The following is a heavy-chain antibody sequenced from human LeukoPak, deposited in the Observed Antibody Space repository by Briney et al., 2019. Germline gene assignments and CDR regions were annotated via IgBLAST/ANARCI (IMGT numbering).Heavy chain of an antibody. CDR3: ARRSGYDWGYFDY. J-gene: IGHJ4*02. D-gene: IGHD5-12*01. Sequence: GASVKVSCRASGGTFSSYSINWVRQAPGQGLEWMGRIIPSVGIANYAQMFQGRVTITADKSTTTAYMELSSLRSEDTAVYYCARRSGYDWGYFDYWGQGTQVTVSS. V-gene: IGHV1-69*02. CDR2: IIPSVGIA. CDR1: GGTFSSYS.